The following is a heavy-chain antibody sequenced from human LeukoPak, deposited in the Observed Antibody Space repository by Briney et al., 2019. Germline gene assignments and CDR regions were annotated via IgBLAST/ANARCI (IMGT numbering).Heavy chain of an antibody. Sequence: PGGSLRLSCAASGFLFRSYEMNWVRQAPGKGLEWVSYISTSGSTIYYADSVKGRFTISRDNAQKSLYLQMNSLRAEDTAVYYCARDPAGSGGIDYWGQGTLVTVSS. D-gene: IGHD1-26*01. CDR2: ISTSGSTI. J-gene: IGHJ4*02. V-gene: IGHV3-48*03. CDR3: ARDPAGSGGIDY. CDR1: GFLFRSYE.